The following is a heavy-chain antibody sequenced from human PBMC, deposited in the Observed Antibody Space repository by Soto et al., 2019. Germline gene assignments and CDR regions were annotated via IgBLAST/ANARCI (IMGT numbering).Heavy chain of an antibody. V-gene: IGHV3-23*01. D-gene: IGHD3-10*01. CDR3: AAPRDEYGSGVSWFTYGMDI. CDR1: GLTFSDFA. Sequence: GGSLRLSCLASGLTFSDFAMTWVRHVPGRCLEWVASLDGAGGSTYYAESVRGRFSISRDNSQNTLFLQMKRLTVDDTAIYYCAAPRDEYGSGVSWFTYGMDIWGQGXTVTVYS. CDR2: LDGAGGST. J-gene: IGHJ6*02.